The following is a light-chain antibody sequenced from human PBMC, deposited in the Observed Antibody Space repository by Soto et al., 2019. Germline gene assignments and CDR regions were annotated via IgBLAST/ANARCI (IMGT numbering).Light chain of an antibody. CDR1: QSISGW. J-gene: IGKJ4*01. CDR3: QQYSAYPFT. CDR2: ETS. V-gene: IGKV1-5*03. Sequence: IQMTQSPSTLSASLGDRVTITCRASQSISGWLAWYQQKPGKAPKLLIYETSNLQSVVPSRFSGSGSATDFTLTISGLQPDDFATYYCQQYSAYPFTFGGGTKVEI.